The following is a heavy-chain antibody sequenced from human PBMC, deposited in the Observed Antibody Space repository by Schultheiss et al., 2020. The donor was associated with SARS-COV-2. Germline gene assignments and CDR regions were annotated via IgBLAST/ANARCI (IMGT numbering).Heavy chain of an antibody. Sequence: GESLKISCAASGFTFSNYGMHWVRQAPGKGLEWVAVIWYDGSNKYYADSVKGRFTISRDNSKNTLYLQMNSLRAEDTAVYYCARDTSRWAYYGMDVWGQGTTVTVSS. CDR1: GFTFSNYG. CDR2: IWYDGSNK. V-gene: IGHV3-33*08. J-gene: IGHJ6*02. D-gene: IGHD2-21*01. CDR3: ARDTSRWAYYGMDV.